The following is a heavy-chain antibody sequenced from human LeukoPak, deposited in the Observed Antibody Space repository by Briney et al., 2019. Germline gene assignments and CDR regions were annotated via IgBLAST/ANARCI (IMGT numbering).Heavy chain of an antibody. D-gene: IGHD2-15*01. Sequence: PGGSLRLSCAASGFTVSSNYMSWVRQAPGKGLEWVSVIYSGGSTYYADSVKGRFTISRDNSKNTLYLQINSLRAEDTAVYYCARYCSGGSCYSGFDYWGQGTLVTVSS. CDR3: ARYCSGGSCYSGFDY. V-gene: IGHV3-53*01. J-gene: IGHJ4*02. CDR2: IYSGGST. CDR1: GFTVSSNY.